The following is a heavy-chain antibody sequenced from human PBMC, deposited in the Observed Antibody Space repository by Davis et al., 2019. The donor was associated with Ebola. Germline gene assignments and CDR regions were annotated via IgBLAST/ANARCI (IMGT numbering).Heavy chain of an antibody. CDR1: GFTFSTYW. CDR3: AIANRGPVADTGDY. J-gene: IGHJ4*02. CDR2: IKQDGSEK. D-gene: IGHD6-19*01. Sequence: PGGSLRLSCVASGFTFSTYWMTWVRQAPVRGLEWVANIKQDGSEKQYVDSVRGRFTISRDNAKNSLYLQMNSLRAEDTAVYYCAIANRGPVADTGDYWGQGTLVTVSS. V-gene: IGHV3-7*03.